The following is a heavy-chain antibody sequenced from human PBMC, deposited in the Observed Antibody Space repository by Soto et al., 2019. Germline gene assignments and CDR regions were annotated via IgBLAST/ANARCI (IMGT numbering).Heavy chain of an antibody. D-gene: IGHD2-15*01. CDR2: IKQDGSEK. CDR3: ARSGSLYCSGGSCPGAFDI. CDR1: GFTFSSYW. V-gene: IGHV3-7*01. J-gene: IGHJ3*02. Sequence: GGSLRLSCAASGFTFSSYWMCWVRQAPGKGLEWVANIKQDGSEKYYVDSVKGRFTISRDNAKNSLYLQMNSLRAEDTAVYYCARSGSLYCSGGSCPGAFDIWGQGTMVTVSS.